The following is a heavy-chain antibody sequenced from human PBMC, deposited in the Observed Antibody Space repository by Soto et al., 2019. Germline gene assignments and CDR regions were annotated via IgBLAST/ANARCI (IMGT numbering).Heavy chain of an antibody. J-gene: IGHJ6*02. Sequence: QMQLVQSGPEVKKPGTSVKVSCKASGFTFTSSAVQWVRQARGQRLEWIGWIVVGSGNTNYAQKFQERVTITRDMSTSTAYMELSSLRSEDTAVYYCAAVYSSSPYYYYGMDVWGQGTTVTVSS. CDR1: GFTFTSSA. D-gene: IGHD6-6*01. CDR2: IVVGSGNT. CDR3: AAVYSSSPYYYYGMDV. V-gene: IGHV1-58*01.